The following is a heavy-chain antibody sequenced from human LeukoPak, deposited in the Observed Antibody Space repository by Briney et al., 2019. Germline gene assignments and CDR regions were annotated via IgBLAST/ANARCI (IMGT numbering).Heavy chain of an antibody. J-gene: IGHJ4*02. Sequence: GRSLRLSCAASGFTFDDYALHWVRQAPGKGLEWVSGISWNSGSLGYADSVKGRFTISRDNAKNSLFLQMNNLRLEDSALYYCAKDFRTTITSQFDNWGQGALVTVSS. CDR3: AKDFRTTITSQFDN. CDR2: ISWNSGSL. D-gene: IGHD2-2*01. CDR1: GFTFDDYA. V-gene: IGHV3-9*01.